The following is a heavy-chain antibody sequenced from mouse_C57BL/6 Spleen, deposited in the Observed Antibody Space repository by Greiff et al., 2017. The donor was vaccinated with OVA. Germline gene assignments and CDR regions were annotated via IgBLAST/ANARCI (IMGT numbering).Heavy chain of an antibody. CDR3: ARDRGYPYAMDY. Sequence: DVMLVESGGGLVKPGGSLKLSCAASGFTFSSYAMSWVRQTPEKRLEWVATISDGGSYTYYPDNVKGRFTISRDNAKNNLYLQMSHLKSEDTAMYYCARDRGYPYAMDYWGQGTSVTVSS. J-gene: IGHJ4*01. V-gene: IGHV5-4*01. CDR1: GFTFSSYA. D-gene: IGHD2-2*01. CDR2: ISDGGSYT.